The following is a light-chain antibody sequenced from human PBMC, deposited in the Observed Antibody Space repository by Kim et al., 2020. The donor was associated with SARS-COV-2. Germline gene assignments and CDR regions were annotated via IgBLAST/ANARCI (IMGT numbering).Light chain of an antibody. V-gene: IGKV1-5*03. Sequence: DIQLTQSPSTLSASVGDRVTITCRASQGISTSLAWYQQKPGKAPKLLIYKASNVESGVPSRFSGSGSGTEFTLTVSSLQPDDFATYYCQQHEAYPWTFGQGTKVDIK. CDR2: KAS. CDR3: QQHEAYPWT. CDR1: QGISTS. J-gene: IGKJ1*01.